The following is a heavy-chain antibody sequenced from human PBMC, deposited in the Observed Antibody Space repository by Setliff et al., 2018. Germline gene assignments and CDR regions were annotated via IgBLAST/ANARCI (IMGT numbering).Heavy chain of an antibody. CDR3: ARHYYDSSVYYPEYFYH. CDR2: IYYSGST. J-gene: IGHJ1*01. D-gene: IGHD3-22*01. V-gene: IGHV4-39*01. CDR1: GASITNINYY. Sequence: SETLSLTCTVSGASITNINYYWGLIRQPPGKGLEWIGSIYYSGSTYYNPSLKSRVIIFLDTSKSQISLKLSSVTAADTAVYYCARHYYDSSVYYPEYFYHWGQGTLVTVSS.